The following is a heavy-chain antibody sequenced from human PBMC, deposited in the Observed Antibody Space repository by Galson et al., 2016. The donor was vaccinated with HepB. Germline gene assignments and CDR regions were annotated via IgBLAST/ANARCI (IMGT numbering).Heavy chain of an antibody. J-gene: IGHJ6*04. CDR2: ISNDGSNK. CDR1: GFIFRSYA. V-gene: IGHV3-30-3*01. D-gene: IGHD1-1*01. CDR3: ARFIASPWNDYYYYGMDV. Sequence: LRLSCADSGFIFRSYAMNWVRQAPGKGLEWLAVISNDGSNKYFADSVKGRFTISRDNSKNTLYLQMNSLRAEDTAVYYCARFIASPWNDYYYYGMDVWGKGTTVTVSS.